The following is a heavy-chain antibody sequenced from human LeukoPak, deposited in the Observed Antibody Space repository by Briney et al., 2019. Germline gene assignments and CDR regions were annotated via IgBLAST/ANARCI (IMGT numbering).Heavy chain of an antibody. D-gene: IGHD6-13*01. CDR1: GGSISTSNYY. V-gene: IGHV4-39*07. CDR3: ARDVLAAPGTSDY. Sequence: SETLSLTCTVSGGSISTSNYYWGWIRQPPGKGLEWIGNIFYSGSTYYGPSLKSRVTISVDTSKNQFSLKLSSVTAADTAVYYCARDVLAAPGTSDYWGQGTLVTVSS. J-gene: IGHJ4*02. CDR2: IFYSGST.